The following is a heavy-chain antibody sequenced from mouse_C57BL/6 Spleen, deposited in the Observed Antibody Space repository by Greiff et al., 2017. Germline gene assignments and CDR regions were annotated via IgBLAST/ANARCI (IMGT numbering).Heavy chain of an antibody. Sequence: VQLQQSGPGLVQPSQSLSITCTVSGFSLTSYGVYWVRQSPGKGLEWLGVIWSGGSTDYNAAFISRLSISKDKSKSQVFFKMNSLHADDTAIYYCARNSYYYGSTYWYFEVRGTATTVTVST. CDR3: ARNSYYYGSTYWYFEV. D-gene: IGHD1-1*01. J-gene: IGHJ1*03. V-gene: IGHV2-2*01. CDR2: IWSGGST. CDR1: GFSLTSYG.